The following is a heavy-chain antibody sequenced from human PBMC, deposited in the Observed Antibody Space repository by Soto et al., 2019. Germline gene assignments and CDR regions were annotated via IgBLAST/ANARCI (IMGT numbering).Heavy chain of an antibody. J-gene: IGHJ6*02. CDR3: ARGAHYYNGMDV. Sequence: PSQPLSLTCAISGDSVSSNIASWNWIRQSPSRVFEWLGRTYYRSKWYNEYVVSVKSRMTINPDTSKNQFSLQLNSVTPEDTAVYYCARGAHYYNGMDVWGQGTTVTVSS. CDR2: TYYRSKWYN. CDR1: GDSVSSNIAS. V-gene: IGHV6-1*01.